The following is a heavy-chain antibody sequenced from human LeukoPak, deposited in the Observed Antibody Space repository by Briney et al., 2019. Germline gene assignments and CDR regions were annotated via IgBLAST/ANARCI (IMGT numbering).Heavy chain of an antibody. CDR1: GGSISSYS. CDR3: ARGDTSGSFSFDH. J-gene: IGHJ4*02. Sequence: SETLSLTCTVSGGSISSYSWSWIRQPAGKGLEWIGRIYTAGSTNCNPSLKSRVTMSVDTSKNQFSLKLNSVTAADTALYYCARGDTSGSFSFDHWGRGTLVTVSS. D-gene: IGHD6-19*01. V-gene: IGHV4-4*07. CDR2: IYTAGST.